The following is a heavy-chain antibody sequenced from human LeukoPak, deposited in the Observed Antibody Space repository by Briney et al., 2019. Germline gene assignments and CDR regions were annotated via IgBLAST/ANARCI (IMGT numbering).Heavy chain of an antibody. D-gene: IGHD6-13*01. V-gene: IGHV3-30*01. Sequence: GRSLRLSCAASGFTFSDYAMQWVRQAPGKGLEWVALIAPDGSYQYYADSLRGRFTISRDNFKNTLYLQMNSLRVEDTAVYYCAAALRANSWYGAYWGQGTLVSVSS. CDR1: GFTFSDYA. J-gene: IGHJ4*02. CDR2: IAPDGSYQ. CDR3: AAALRANSWYGAY.